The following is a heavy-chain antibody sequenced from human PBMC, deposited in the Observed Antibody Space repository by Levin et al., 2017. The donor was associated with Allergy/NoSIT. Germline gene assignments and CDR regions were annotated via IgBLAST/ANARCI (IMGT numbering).Heavy chain of an antibody. CDR3: AKDRSGSRSKGDFDS. V-gene: IGHV3-23*01. J-gene: IGHJ4*02. CDR1: GLRFSGYA. CDR2: ISGSGTGI. Sequence: GGSLRLSCAASGLRFSGYAMTWVREAPGKGLEWVSTISGSGTGIYYADSVRGRFTISRDNSKNTLVLQMNSLRAEDTAVYFCAKDRSGSRSKGDFDSWGQGTLVTVSS. D-gene: IGHD3-3*01.